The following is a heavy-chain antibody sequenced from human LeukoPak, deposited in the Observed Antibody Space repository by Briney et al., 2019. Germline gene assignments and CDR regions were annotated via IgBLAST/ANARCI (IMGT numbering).Heavy chain of an antibody. CDR1: GYTFTGYY. Sequence: ASVKVSCKASGYTFTGYYMHWVRQAPGQGLEWMGWINPNSGGTNYAQKFQGRVTMTRDTSISTAYMELSRLRSDDTAVYYCARVGAPIAARGSGAFDIWGQGTMVTVSS. V-gene: IGHV1-2*02. D-gene: IGHD6-6*01. CDR3: ARVGAPIAARGSGAFDI. CDR2: INPNSGGT. J-gene: IGHJ3*02.